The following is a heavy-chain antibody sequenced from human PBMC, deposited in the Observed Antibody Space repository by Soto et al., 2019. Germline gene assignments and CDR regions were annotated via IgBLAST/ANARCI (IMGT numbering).Heavy chain of an antibody. D-gene: IGHD2-2*01. Sequence: QVQLVQSGAEVKKPGSSVKVSCKASGGTFGSYAISWVRQAPGQGLEWMGGIIPIPGTANYAQKFQGRVTIAADESTRTADMELSSLRSEDTAVYYCARSQGSSTSLEINYYSYYGMDVWGQGTTVTVSS. J-gene: IGHJ6*02. CDR3: ARSQGSSTSLEINYYSYYGMDV. CDR1: GGTFGSYA. CDR2: IIPIPGTA. V-gene: IGHV1-69*01.